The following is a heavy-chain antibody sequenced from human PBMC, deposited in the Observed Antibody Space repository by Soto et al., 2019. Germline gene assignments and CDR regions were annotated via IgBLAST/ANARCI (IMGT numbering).Heavy chain of an antibody. CDR1: GFYVSNYY. Sequence: EVQVVESGEGLVRRGGSLRLPGAASGFYVSNYYMSWFRQAPGKGLEWVSVIYRGGEIYYADSVQGRFTTSRDISRNSLDLQMNSLRVDDTAVYYCARDRRDGDTLWGQGVVVTVSS. V-gene: IGHV3-66*01. D-gene: IGHD5-18*01. CDR3: ARDRRDGDTL. CDR2: IYRGGEI. J-gene: IGHJ4*02.